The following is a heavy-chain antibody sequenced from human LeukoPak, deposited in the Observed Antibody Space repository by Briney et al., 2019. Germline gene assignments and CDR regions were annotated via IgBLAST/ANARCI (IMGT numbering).Heavy chain of an antibody. V-gene: IGHV3-21*01. CDR3: ARDPQYYDILTGYYPDYFDY. CDR1: GFTLISYS. J-gene: IGHJ4*02. CDR2: ISSSSSYI. Sequence: KPGGSLRLSFAASGFTLISYSMTWVRQAPGKGLEWVSSISSSSSYISYADSVKGRFTISRDNAKNSLYLQMNSLRAEDTAVYYCARDPQYYDILTGYYPDYFDYWGQGTLVTVSS. D-gene: IGHD3-9*01.